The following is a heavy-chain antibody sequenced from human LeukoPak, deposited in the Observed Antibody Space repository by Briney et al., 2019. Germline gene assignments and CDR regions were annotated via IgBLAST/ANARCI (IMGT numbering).Heavy chain of an antibody. Sequence: GGSLRLSCAASGFTFSSFAMHWVRQAPGKGLEWVAVISYDGSNKYFANSVKGRFTISRDNSKNTLYLQMNSLRAEDTAVYYCARDQMIAAAGLDYWGQGTLVTVSS. V-gene: IGHV3-30-3*01. D-gene: IGHD6-13*01. J-gene: IGHJ4*02. CDR2: ISYDGSNK. CDR3: ARDQMIAAAGLDY. CDR1: GFTFSSFA.